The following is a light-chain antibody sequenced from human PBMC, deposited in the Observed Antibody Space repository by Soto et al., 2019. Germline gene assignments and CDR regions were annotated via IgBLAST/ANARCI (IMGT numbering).Light chain of an antibody. V-gene: IGKV3-11*01. CDR2: ESS. Sequence: EIVLTQSPATLSLSPGERATLSCRASQSVSSYLAWYQQKPGQAPRLLIYESSNKVTGIPARFSGSGSGPDFTLTISSLEPEDCAVYYCQQRSNFGGGTKVEIK. CDR3: QQRSN. CDR1: QSVSSY. J-gene: IGKJ4*01.